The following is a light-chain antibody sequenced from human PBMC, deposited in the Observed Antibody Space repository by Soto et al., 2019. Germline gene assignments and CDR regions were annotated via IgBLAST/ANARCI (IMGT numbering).Light chain of an antibody. CDR3: QHSYNLMVT. CDR2: DVS. CDR1: QDITNY. Sequence: DIQMTQSPSSLSASVGDRVTITCQASQDITNYLNWYQQKPGKAPKLLIYDVSNLETGVPSRFSGSGFGTDFSFTINNLQPEDFAIYYCQHSYNLMVTFGGGTKVEIK. V-gene: IGKV1-33*01. J-gene: IGKJ4*01.